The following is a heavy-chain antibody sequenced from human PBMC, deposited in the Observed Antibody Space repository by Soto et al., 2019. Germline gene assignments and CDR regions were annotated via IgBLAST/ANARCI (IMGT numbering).Heavy chain of an antibody. CDR2: IKSKTDGGAA. D-gene: IGHD1-20*01. CDR1: GFTFSNAW. J-gene: IGHJ6*02. CDR3: TTDLYKWNFYGMDV. V-gene: IGHV3-15*01. Sequence: GGSLRLSCAASGFTFSNAWMTWVRQAPGKGLEWVGRIKSKTDGGAASYAEPVKGRFTISRDDSKDTLYLQMNSLKTEDAAVYYCTTDLYKWNFYGMDVWGQGTTVTVSS.